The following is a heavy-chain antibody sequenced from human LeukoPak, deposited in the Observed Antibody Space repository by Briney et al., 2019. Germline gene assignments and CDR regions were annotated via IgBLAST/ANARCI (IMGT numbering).Heavy chain of an antibody. CDR2: IKQDGSEK. CDR3: ARYYDILTGYYEPFDC. CDR1: GFTVSSNY. V-gene: IGHV3-7*01. J-gene: IGHJ4*02. D-gene: IGHD3-9*01. Sequence: GGSLRLSCAASGFTVSSNYMSWVRQAPGKGLEWVANIKQDGSEKYYVDSVKGRFTISRDNAKNSLYLQMNSLRAEDTAVYYCARYYDILTGYYEPFDCWGQGTLVTVSS.